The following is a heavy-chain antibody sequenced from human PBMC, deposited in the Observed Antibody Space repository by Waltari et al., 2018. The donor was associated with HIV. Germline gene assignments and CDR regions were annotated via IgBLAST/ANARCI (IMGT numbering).Heavy chain of an antibody. CDR2: LNPTGGNT. D-gene: IGHD5-12*01. Sequence: QVQLVQSGAEVKKPGASVKVSCKASGYTFTSYDINWVRQATGQGLEWMGWLNPTGGNTGYEKKFQGRVTMTRDTSVSTAYMELSSLRSEDTAVYYCARVEMATRDFDYWGQGTLVTGSS. V-gene: IGHV1-8*01. CDR1: GYTFTSYD. CDR3: ARVEMATRDFDY. J-gene: IGHJ4*02.